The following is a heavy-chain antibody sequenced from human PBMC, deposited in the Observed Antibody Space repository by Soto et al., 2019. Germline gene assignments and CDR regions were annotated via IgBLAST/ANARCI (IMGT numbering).Heavy chain of an antibody. D-gene: IGHD6-13*01. Sequence: PVGSLRLSGAASGFTFSSYAMHWVRQAPGKGLEWVAVISYDGSNKYYADSVKGRFTISRDNSKNTLYLQMNSLRAEDTAVYYCARARSSSWYFDYWGQGTLVTVSS. V-gene: IGHV3-30-3*01. J-gene: IGHJ4*02. CDR2: ISYDGSNK. CDR1: GFTFSSYA. CDR3: ARARSSSWYFDY.